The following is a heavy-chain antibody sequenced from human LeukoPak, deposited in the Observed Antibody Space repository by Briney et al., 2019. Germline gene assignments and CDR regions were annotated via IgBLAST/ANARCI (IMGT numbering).Heavy chain of an antibody. CDR3: ARGGELRYFDWLLWAD. CDR1: GGSISSYY. CDR2: IYYSGST. J-gene: IGHJ4*02. D-gene: IGHD3-9*01. Sequence: PSETLSLTCTVSGGSISSYYWSWIRQPPGKGLEWIGYIYYSGSTNYSPSLKSRVTISVDTSKNQFSLKLSSVTAADTAVYYCARGGELRYFDWLLWADWGQGTLVTVSS. V-gene: IGHV4-59*01.